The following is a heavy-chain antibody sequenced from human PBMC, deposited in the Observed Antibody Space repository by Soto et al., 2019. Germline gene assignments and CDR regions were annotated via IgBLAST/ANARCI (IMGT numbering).Heavy chain of an antibody. Sequence: SETLSLTCTVSGGSISSYYWSWIRQPPGKGLEWIGYIYYSGSTNYNPSLKSRVTISVDTSKNQFSLKLSSVTAADTAVYYCASGERGIYYFDYWGQGTLVTVSS. V-gene: IGHV4-59*08. D-gene: IGHD7-27*01. CDR1: GGSISSYY. CDR3: ASGERGIYYFDY. J-gene: IGHJ4*02. CDR2: IYYSGST.